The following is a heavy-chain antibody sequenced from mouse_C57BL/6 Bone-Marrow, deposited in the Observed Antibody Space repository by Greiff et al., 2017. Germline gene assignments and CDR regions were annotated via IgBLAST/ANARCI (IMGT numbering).Heavy chain of an antibody. CDR2: ISSGSSTI. CDR1: GFTFSDYG. J-gene: IGHJ4*01. CDR3: ASAYAMDY. Sequence: DVKLVESGGGLVKPGGSLKLSCAASGFTFSDYGMHWVRQAPEKGLEWVAYISSGSSTIYYADTVKGRFTISRDNAKNTLFLQMTRLRSEDTAMYYCASAYAMDYWGQGTSVTVSS. V-gene: IGHV5-17*01.